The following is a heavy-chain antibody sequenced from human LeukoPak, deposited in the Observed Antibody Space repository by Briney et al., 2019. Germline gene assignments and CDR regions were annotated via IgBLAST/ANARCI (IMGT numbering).Heavy chain of an antibody. D-gene: IGHD6-13*01. CDR2: IYYSGST. CDR3: ARIGAAAGTGGFDY. CDR1: GGSISSYY. Sequence: SETLSLTCTVSGGSISSYYWSWIRQPPGKGLEWIGYIYYSGSTNYNPSLKSRVTISVDTSKNQFSLMLSSVTAADTAVYYCARIGAAAGTGGFDYWGQGTLVTVSS. J-gene: IGHJ4*02. V-gene: IGHV4-59*08.